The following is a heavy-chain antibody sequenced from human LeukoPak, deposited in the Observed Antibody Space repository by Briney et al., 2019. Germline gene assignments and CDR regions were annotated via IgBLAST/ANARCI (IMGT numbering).Heavy chain of an antibody. CDR2: INPNSSGT. Sequence: ASVKVSCKASGYTFTDHYMHWVRQAPGQGPEWMGWINPNSSGTNYAQKFQGRVTMTGDTSINTAYLEVSSLRSDDTAVFYCARESLVAGRLDPLAYWGQGTLVTVSS. D-gene: IGHD6-19*01. CDR1: GYTFTDHY. V-gene: IGHV1-2*02. J-gene: IGHJ4*02. CDR3: ARESLVAGRLDPLAY.